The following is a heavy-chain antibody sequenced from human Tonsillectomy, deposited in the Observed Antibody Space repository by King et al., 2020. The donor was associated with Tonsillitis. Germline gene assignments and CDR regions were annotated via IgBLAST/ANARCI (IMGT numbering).Heavy chain of an antibody. CDR2: IYTSGST. Sequence: VQLQESGPGLVKPSETLSLICIVSGGSISGYYWSWIRQPAGKGLEWIGRIYTSGSTDYNPSLKSRVTLSVDTSKNQYSLKLRSVTAADTADYYFARGCSYDSSGNPSAFDIWGQGTMVTVSS. CDR1: GGSISGYY. D-gene: IGHD3-22*01. J-gene: IGHJ3*02. CDR3: ARGCSYDSSGNPSAFDI. V-gene: IGHV4-4*07.